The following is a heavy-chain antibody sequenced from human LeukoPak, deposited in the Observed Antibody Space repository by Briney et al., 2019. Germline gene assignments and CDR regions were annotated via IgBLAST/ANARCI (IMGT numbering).Heavy chain of an antibody. Sequence: GGSLRLSCAASGFTFSTYAMSWVRQAPGKWLEWVSAISGSGGNTYYTDSVKGRFTISRDKSKNTLYLQMNSLRAEDTAVYYCAKGDRGVLVIPSTEFDSWGQGTLVTVSS. CDR1: GFTFSTYA. J-gene: IGHJ4*02. CDR3: AKGDRGVLVIPSTEFDS. D-gene: IGHD3-22*01. CDR2: ISGSGGNT. V-gene: IGHV3-23*01.